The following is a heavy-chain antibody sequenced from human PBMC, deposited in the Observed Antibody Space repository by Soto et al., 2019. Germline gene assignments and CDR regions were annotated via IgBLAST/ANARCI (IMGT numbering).Heavy chain of an antibody. CDR2: VYPGDFNV. Sequence: PGETLKISCQVSGFRFNSYWIGWVRQMPGKGLEWVAIVYPGDFNVRYSPSFEGRVTISADRSIATAFLQWTRLNPSDTGIYFCLRGASGSSGYFDLWGLGTVVTVSS. CDR3: LRGASGSSGYFDL. J-gene: IGHJ4*02. CDR1: GFRFNSYW. D-gene: IGHD1-26*01. V-gene: IGHV5-51*01.